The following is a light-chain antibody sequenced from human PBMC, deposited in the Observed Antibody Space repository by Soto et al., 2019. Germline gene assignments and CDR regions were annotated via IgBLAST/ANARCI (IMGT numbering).Light chain of an antibody. CDR3: SSYTSSRTRV. J-gene: IGLJ1*01. CDR2: DVS. CDR1: SSDVGGYNY. Sequence: QSALTQPASVSGSPGQSITISRTGTSSDVGGYNYVSWYQQHPGKAPKLMIYDVSNRPSGVSNRFSGSKSGNTASLTISGLQAEDEADYYCSSYTSSRTRVFGTGTKVTVL. V-gene: IGLV2-14*01.